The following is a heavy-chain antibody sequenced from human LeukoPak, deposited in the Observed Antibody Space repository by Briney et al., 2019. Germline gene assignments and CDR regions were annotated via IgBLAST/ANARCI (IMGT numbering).Heavy chain of an antibody. D-gene: IGHD1-26*01. CDR3: ARDPNLYSGTYDTY. CDR2: IEQDGSER. CDR1: GVTFSSHW. V-gene: IGHV3-7*03. Sequence: GGSLRLSCVVSGVTFSSHWMSWVRQAPGKGLEWVANIEQDGSERYYVDSVKGRFTISRDNAKNSVFLQMNSLRAEDTAVYYCARDPNLYSGTYDTYWGQGTLVTVSS. J-gene: IGHJ4*02.